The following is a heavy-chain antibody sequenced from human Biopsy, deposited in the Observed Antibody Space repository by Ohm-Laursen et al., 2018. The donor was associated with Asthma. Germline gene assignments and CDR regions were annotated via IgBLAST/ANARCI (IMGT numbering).Heavy chain of an antibody. CDR3: AKEMKTTGWTLGGY. CDR1: GFAFRAFA. CDR2: ISNEGLNA. V-gene: IGHV3-30-3*02. J-gene: IGHJ4*02. Sequence: SLRLSCTASGFAFRAFAMHWVRQAPGKGLEWLAVISNEGLNAYYDDSVEGRFTISRDNSRNTMYLHMNSLRADDTALYYCAKEMKTTGWTLGGYWGQGTRVTVSS. D-gene: IGHD6-19*01.